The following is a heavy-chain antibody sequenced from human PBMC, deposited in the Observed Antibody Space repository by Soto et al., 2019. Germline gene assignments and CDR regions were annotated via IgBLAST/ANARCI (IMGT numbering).Heavy chain of an antibody. CDR1: GGTFSSYA. CDR3: ARCGGDCYSGFYWFDP. V-gene: IGHV1-69*13. J-gene: IGHJ5*02. Sequence: SVKVSCKASGGTFSSYAISWVRQAPGQGLEWMGGIIPIFGTANYAQKFQGRVTITADESTSTAYMELSSPRSEDTAVYYCARCGGDCYSGFYWFDPWGQGTLVTVSS. D-gene: IGHD2-21*02. CDR2: IIPIFGTA.